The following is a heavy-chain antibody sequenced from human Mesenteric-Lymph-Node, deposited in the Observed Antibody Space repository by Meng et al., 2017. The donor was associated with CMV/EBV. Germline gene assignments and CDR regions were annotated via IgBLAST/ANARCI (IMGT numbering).Heavy chain of an antibody. D-gene: IGHD6-6*01. Sequence: SETLSLTCTVSGGSISGSGFYWGWIRQPPRKGLEYIGSWFYSGTTYSNPSLKSRVTISVDMSKNQFSLKMTSVTAADTAVYYCVRPEYSRSPWFDPWGQGTLVTVSS. J-gene: IGHJ5*02. CDR2: WFYSGTT. CDR3: VRPEYSRSPWFDP. CDR1: GGSISGSGFY. V-gene: IGHV4-39*01.